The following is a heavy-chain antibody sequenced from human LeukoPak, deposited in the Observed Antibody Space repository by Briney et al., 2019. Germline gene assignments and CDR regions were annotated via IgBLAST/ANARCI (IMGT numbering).Heavy chain of an antibody. V-gene: IGHV3-23*01. CDR2: ISDSGDYT. Sequence: GGSLRLSCAGSGFTFSSYAMSWVRQAPGQGLEWVSVISDSGDYTSYADSVRGRFTISRDNSRNTLYLQMISLRPQDTAVYYCAKDTSIGKYCTNGVCSPFDYWGQGTLVTVSS. D-gene: IGHD2-8*01. J-gene: IGHJ4*02. CDR1: GFTFSSYA. CDR3: AKDTSIGKYCTNGVCSPFDY.